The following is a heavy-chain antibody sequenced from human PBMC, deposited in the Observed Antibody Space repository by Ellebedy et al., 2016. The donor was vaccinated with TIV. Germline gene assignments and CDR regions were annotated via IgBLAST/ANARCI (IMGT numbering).Heavy chain of an antibody. CDR3: AKGLGWELLEDAFDI. D-gene: IGHD1-26*01. J-gene: IGHJ3*02. CDR1: GFTFSDYY. Sequence: PGGSLRLSCAASGFTFSDYYMSWIRQAPGKGLEWVSYISSSGSTIYYADSVKGRFTISRDNAKNSLYLQMNSLRAEDTAVYYCAKGLGWELLEDAFDIWGQGTMVTVSS. CDR2: ISSSGSTI. V-gene: IGHV3-11*01.